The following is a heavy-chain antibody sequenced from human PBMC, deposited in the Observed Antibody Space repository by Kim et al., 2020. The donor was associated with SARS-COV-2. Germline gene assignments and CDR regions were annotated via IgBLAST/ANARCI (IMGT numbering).Heavy chain of an antibody. V-gene: IGHV4-34*01. CDR3: ARGKYSSSWYGTHNWFDP. CDR2: INHSGST. J-gene: IGHJ5*02. CDR1: GGSFSGYY. D-gene: IGHD6-13*01. Sequence: SETLSLTCAVYGGSFSGYYWSWIRHPPGKGREWIGEINHSGSTNYNPSLKSRVTISVDTSKNQFSLKLSSVTAADTAVYYCARGKYSSSWYGTHNWFDPWGQGTLVTVSS.